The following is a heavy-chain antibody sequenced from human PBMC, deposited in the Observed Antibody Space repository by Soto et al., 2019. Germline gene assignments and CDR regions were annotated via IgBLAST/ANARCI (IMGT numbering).Heavy chain of an antibody. D-gene: IGHD3-22*01. CDR1: GFTFSSYG. V-gene: IGHV3-33*01. Sequence: QVQLVESGGGVVQPGRSLRLSCAASGFTFSSYGMHWVRQAPGKGLEWVAVIWYDGSNKYYADSVKGRFTISRDNSKNTLYLQMNSLRAEDTAVYYCARPYHYDSSGYFTWGQGTLVTVSS. CDR3: ARPYHYDSSGYFT. J-gene: IGHJ5*02. CDR2: IWYDGSNK.